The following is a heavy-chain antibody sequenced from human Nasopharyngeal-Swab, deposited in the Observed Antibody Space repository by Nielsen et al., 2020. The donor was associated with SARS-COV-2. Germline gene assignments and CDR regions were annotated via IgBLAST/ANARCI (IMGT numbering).Heavy chain of an antibody. J-gene: IGHJ3*01. CDR3: ARQRTTLTLGRAFDL. D-gene: IGHD4-17*01. CDR1: GHSVSNYW. V-gene: IGHV5-51*01. Sequence: GESLKISCKGFGHSVSNYWFAWERQMPGKGLEWMGSSYPGNSDTRYSPSFQGQGTISADKSISTAYLQWSSLRASDPAIYYCARQRTTLTLGRAFDLWGQGTMVTVSS. CDR2: SYPGNSDT.